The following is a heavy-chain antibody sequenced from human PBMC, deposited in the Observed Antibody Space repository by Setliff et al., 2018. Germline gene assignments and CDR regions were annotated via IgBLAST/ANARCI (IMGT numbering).Heavy chain of an antibody. D-gene: IGHD6-13*01. Sequence: GGSLRLSCAASGFTFSSYGMHWVRQAPGKGLEWVAFIRYDGSNKYYADSMNGRFTISRDNSKNTLYLQMNSLRAEDTAVYYCAKASSSWYRGIYYYYYYMDVWAKGTTVTVSS. CDR3: AKASSSWYRGIYYYYYYMDV. CDR1: GFTFSSYG. CDR2: IRYDGSNK. J-gene: IGHJ6*03. V-gene: IGHV3-30*02.